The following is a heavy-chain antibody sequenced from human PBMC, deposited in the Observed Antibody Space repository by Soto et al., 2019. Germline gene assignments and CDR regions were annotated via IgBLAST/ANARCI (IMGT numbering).Heavy chain of an antibody. Sequence: KAGGSLRLSCAASGFTFSSYSMNWVRQAPGKGLEWVSSISSSSSYIYYADSVKGRFTISRDNAKNSLYLQMNSLRAEDTAVYYCARDLGIGQHPRLVGYFQHWGQGTLVTVSS. CDR1: GFTFSSYS. CDR2: ISSSSSYI. CDR3: ARDLGIGQHPRLVGYFQH. V-gene: IGHV3-21*01. J-gene: IGHJ1*01. D-gene: IGHD6-13*01.